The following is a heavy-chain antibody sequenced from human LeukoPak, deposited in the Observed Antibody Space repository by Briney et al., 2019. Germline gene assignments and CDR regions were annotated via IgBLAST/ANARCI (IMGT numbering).Heavy chain of an antibody. V-gene: IGHV4-39*01. CDR1: GGSISSSSYY. Sequence: PSETLSLTCTVSGGSISSSSYYWGWIRQPPGKGLEWIGSMYYSGSTHYNASLKSRVTISVDTSKNQFSLKLSSVTAADTAVYLCARLASDYYGSGSYYYYMDVWGKGTTVTVSS. D-gene: IGHD3-10*01. CDR2: MYYSGST. CDR3: ARLASDYYGSGSYYYYMDV. J-gene: IGHJ6*03.